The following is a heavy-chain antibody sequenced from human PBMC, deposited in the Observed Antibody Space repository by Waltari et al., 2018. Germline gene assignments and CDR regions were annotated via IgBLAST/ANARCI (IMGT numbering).Heavy chain of an antibody. V-gene: IGHV4-59*11. D-gene: IGHD3-9*01. CDR2: AYYTGRT. J-gene: IGHJ3*02. Sequence: QVQLQESGPGLVKPSETLSLTCTVSGDSINNHHWAWIRQPPGKGLEWIGYAYYTGRTNNNPSLRTRLTISVDTSKNQFSLNLNSDTAAVTAVYYCARDLGGFNHFDWFLSIWGPGTMVTVSS. CDR3: ARDLGGFNHFDWFLSI. CDR1: GDSINNHH.